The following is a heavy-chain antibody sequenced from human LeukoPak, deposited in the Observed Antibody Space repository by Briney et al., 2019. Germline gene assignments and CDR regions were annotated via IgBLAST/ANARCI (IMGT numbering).Heavy chain of an antibody. Sequence: GGSLRLSCAASGFTFSSYAMHWVRQASGKGLEWVAVISYDGSNKYYADSVKGRFTISRDNSKNTLYLQMNSLRAEDTAVYYCARASYGSASPWGQGTLVTVSS. CDR1: GFTFSSYA. CDR2: ISYDGSNK. V-gene: IGHV3-30-3*01. CDR3: ARASYGSASP. D-gene: IGHD3-10*01. J-gene: IGHJ5*02.